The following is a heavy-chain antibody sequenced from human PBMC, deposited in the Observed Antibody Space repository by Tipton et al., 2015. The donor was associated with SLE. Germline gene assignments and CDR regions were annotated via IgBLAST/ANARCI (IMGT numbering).Heavy chain of an antibody. CDR2: IYYSGRA. Sequence: TLSLTCTVSGGSISTDDFYWSWIRQNPERGLEWIGYIYYSGRAYYNPSLKSRLSISLDTSKNHFSLTLSSVTAADTAVYYCARHTRGDIYYYYMDVWGKGTTVTVSS. CDR3: ARHTRGDIYYYYMDV. J-gene: IGHJ6*03. V-gene: IGHV4-30-4*01. D-gene: IGHD3-10*01. CDR1: GGSISTDDFY.